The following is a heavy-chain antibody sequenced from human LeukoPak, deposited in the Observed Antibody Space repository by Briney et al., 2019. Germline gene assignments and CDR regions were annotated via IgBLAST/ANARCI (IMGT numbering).Heavy chain of an antibody. CDR1: GGSISSYY. D-gene: IGHD6-6*01. V-gene: IGHV4-4*07. CDR3: ARSYPRIAARCYFDY. CDR2: IYTSGST. Sequence: SETLSLTCTVSGGSISSYYWSWIRQPAGKGLEWIGRIYTSGSTNYNPSLKSRVTISVDTSKNQFSLKLSSVTAADTAVYYCARSYPRIAARCYFDYWGQGTLVTVSS. J-gene: IGHJ4*02.